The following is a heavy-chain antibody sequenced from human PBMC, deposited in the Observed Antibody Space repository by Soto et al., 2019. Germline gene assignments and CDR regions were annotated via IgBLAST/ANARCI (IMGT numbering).Heavy chain of an antibody. D-gene: IGHD5-12*01. Sequence: QVQLVESGGGVDQPGKSLRLSCTASGFTFSSYGMHWGRQAPGKGLEWVALIWYDGSNKYYADSLKGRFTISRDNSKNTLYLQMNSLRAEDTAVYYCARDRRIVATIDYYYGMDVWGQGTTVTVSS. V-gene: IGHV3-33*01. CDR1: GFTFSSYG. CDR2: IWYDGSNK. CDR3: ARDRRIVATIDYYYGMDV. J-gene: IGHJ6*02.